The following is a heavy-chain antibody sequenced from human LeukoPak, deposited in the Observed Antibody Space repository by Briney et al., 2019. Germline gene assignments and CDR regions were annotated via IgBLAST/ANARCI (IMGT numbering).Heavy chain of an antibody. V-gene: IGHV3-74*01. D-gene: IGHD3-9*01. J-gene: IGHJ4*02. CDR2: INSDGGST. CDR3: AKDQRDNILTTYPYIFWDY. Sequence: GGSLRLSCAASGFTFSSYWMHWVRQAPGKGLVWVSRINSDGGSTSYADSVKGRFTISRDNSKNTLYLQMNSLRAEDTAVYYCAKDQRDNILTTYPYIFWDYWGQGTLVTVSS. CDR1: GFTFSSYW.